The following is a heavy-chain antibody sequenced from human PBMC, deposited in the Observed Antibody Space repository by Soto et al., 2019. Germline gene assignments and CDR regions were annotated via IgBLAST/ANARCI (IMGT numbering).Heavy chain of an antibody. J-gene: IGHJ6*02. Sequence: SETLSLTCTVSGGSISSGDYYWSWIRQPPGKGLEWIGYIYYSGSTYYNPSLKSRVTISVDTSKNQFSLKLSSVTAADTAVYYCARDLRRDGYNYRRHYYYYGMDVWGQGTTVTSP. CDR3: ARDLRRDGYNYRRHYYYYGMDV. CDR2: IYYSGST. D-gene: IGHD5-12*01. V-gene: IGHV4-30-4*01. CDR1: GGSISSGDYY.